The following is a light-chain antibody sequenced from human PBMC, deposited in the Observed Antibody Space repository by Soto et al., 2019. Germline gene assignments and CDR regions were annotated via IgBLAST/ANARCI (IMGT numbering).Light chain of an antibody. J-gene: IGKJ1*01. CDR1: QGISNY. Sequence: DIQMTQSPSSLSASVGDRVTITCRASQGISNYLAWYQQKPGKVPKLLIYGASTLQSGVPSRFSGSGSGTDFTLTITSLQPEDVAIYYCQKYNSAPWTFGRGTKVEIK. CDR3: QKYNSAPWT. V-gene: IGKV1-27*01. CDR2: GAS.